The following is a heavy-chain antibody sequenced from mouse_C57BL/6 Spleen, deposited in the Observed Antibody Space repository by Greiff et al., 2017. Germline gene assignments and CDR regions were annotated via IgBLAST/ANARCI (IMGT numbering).Heavy chain of an antibody. J-gene: IGHJ2*01. CDR3: ARWGIYYGNNYFDY. V-gene: IGHV1-76*01. CDR2: IYPGSGNT. CDR1: GYTFPDYY. Sequence: QVQLQQSGAELVRPGASVKLSCKASGYTFPDYYINWVKQRPGQGLEWIARIYPGSGNTYYNEKFKGKATLTAEKSSSTAYMQLSSLTSEDSAVYFCARWGIYYGNNYFDYWGQGTTLTVSS. D-gene: IGHD2-1*01.